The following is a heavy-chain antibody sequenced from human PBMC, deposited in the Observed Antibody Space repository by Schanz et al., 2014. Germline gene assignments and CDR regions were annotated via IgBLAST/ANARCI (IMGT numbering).Heavy chain of an antibody. Sequence: EEKREGTGGGLIQPGGSLRLSCAVSGFTVNTNYMSWVRQAPGKGLEWISSMYINSGSTQYADSVKGRFIISRDSSKKTLFLQMNSLRAEDTAVYFCARDGGRDGYNLAFDVWGQGTLVTVSS. CDR1: GFTVNTNY. CDR2: MYINSGST. CDR3: ARDGGRDGYNLAFDV. D-gene: IGHD5-12*01. V-gene: IGHV3-53*02. J-gene: IGHJ3*01.